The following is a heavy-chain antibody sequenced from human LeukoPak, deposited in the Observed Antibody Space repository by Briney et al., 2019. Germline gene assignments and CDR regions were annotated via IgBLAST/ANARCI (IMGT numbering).Heavy chain of an antibody. V-gene: IGHV4-31*03. CDR3: ARAITMVRGVIIGWFDP. Sequence: SETLPLTCTVSSGSIISGGYYWSWSRQHPRKGLELIGYIYYSGSTYYNPSLKSRVTISVDTSKNQSSLKLSSVTAADTAVYYCARAITMVRGVIIGWFDPWGQGTLVTVSS. D-gene: IGHD3-10*01. CDR2: IYYSGST. CDR1: SGSIISGGYY. J-gene: IGHJ5*02.